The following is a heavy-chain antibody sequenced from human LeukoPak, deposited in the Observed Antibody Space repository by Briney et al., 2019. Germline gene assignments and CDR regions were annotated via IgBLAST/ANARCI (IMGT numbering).Heavy chain of an antibody. Sequence: GGSLRLSCAASGFTFSSYSMNWVRQAPGKGLEWVSSISSSSSYIYHADSVKGRFTISRDNAKNSLYLQMNSLRAEDTAVYYCARDRRGDYYDSSGRRDNWFDPWGQGTLVTVSS. CDR2: ISSSSSYI. V-gene: IGHV3-21*01. D-gene: IGHD3-22*01. J-gene: IGHJ5*02. CDR3: ARDRRGDYYDSSGRRDNWFDP. CDR1: GFTFSSYS.